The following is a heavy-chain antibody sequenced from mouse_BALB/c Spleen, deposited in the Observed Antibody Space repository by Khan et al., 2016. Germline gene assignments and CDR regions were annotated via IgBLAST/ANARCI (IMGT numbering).Heavy chain of an antibody. CDR2: INSNGGKS. CDR3: AMVNNYGSPYFDY. D-gene: IGHD1-1*01. CDR1: GFTFSNYG. J-gene: IGHJ2*01. V-gene: IGHV5-6-3*01. Sequence: EVELVESGGGLVQPGGSLKVSCEASGFTFSNYGMSWVRQTPDKRLELVATINSNGGKSYYPDSVKGRFTISRDNAKNTLYLQMSSLKSEDTAMXCCAMVNNYGSPYFDYWGQGTTLTVSS.